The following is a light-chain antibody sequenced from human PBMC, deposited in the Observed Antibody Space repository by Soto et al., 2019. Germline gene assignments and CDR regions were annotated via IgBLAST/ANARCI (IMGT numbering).Light chain of an antibody. V-gene: IGLV1-40*01. Sequence: QSVLTQPPSVSGAPGQRVTISCTGSSSNIGAGYDVHWYQQLPGSAPKLLIYRTSNRPSGVPDRFSASKSGTSASLAITGLQAEDEADYYCHSYDRSLSGPVIFGGGTQLTV. CDR3: HSYDRSLSGPVI. J-gene: IGLJ7*01. CDR2: RTS. CDR1: SSNIGAGYD.